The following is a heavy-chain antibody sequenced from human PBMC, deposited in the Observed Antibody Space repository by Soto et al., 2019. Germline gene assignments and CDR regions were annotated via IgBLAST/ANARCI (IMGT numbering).Heavy chain of an antibody. Sequence: QVQLVQSGGEVKKPGASVKVSCKASGYTFTTYGITWVRQGPGQGLEWMGWISAYNGNTNYAQKVQGRVTMTTDTATSTADRELRSLRADDTAVYYCARAVDYYDSSGYYTHEYFQHWGQGTLVTVSS. CDR2: ISAYNGNT. V-gene: IGHV1-18*01. J-gene: IGHJ1*01. CDR1: GYTFTTYG. D-gene: IGHD3-22*01. CDR3: ARAVDYYDSSGYYTHEYFQH.